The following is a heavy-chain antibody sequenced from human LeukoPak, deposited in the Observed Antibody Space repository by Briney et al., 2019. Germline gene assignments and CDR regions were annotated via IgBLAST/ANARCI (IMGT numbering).Heavy chain of an antibody. J-gene: IGHJ4*02. CDR2: FDPEDGET. D-gene: IGHD5-12*01. CDR3: ATSAATILDY. CDR1: GHTLTELS. Sequence: ASVKVSCKISGHTLTELSMHWVRQAPGKGLEWMGGFDPEDGETIYAQKLQGRVTMTEDTSTDPAYMELSSLRSEDTAVYYCATSAATILDYWGQGTLVTVSS. V-gene: IGHV1-24*01.